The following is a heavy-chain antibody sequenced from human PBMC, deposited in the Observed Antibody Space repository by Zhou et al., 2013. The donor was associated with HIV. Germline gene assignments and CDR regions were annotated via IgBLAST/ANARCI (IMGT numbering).Heavy chain of an antibody. CDR3: ARGRVGSFPDYYFDY. J-gene: IGHJ4*02. Sequence: QVQLVQSGAEVKKPGASVKVSCKASGYTFTGYYLHWVRQAPGQGLEWMGWINPNSGGTNYAQKFQGRVTMTRDTSISTAYMELSRLRSDDTAVYYCARGRVGSFPDYYFDYWGQGTLVTVSS. D-gene: IGHD1-26*01. CDR1: GYTFTGYY. CDR2: INPNSGGT. V-gene: IGHV1-2*02.